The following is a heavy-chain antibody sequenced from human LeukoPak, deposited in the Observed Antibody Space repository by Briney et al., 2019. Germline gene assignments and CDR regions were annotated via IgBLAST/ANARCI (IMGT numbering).Heavy chain of an antibody. CDR1: GGSISSGSYY. V-gene: IGHV4-39*01. J-gene: IGHJ4*02. CDR3: ARLRITGTRRFDY. Sequence: SETLSLTCTVSGGSISSGSYYWSWIRQPAGKGLEWIGSIYYSGSTYYNPSLKSRVTISVDTSKNQFSLNLSSVTAADTAVYYCARLRITGTRRFDYWGQRTLVTVSS. CDR2: IYYSGST. D-gene: IGHD1-20*01.